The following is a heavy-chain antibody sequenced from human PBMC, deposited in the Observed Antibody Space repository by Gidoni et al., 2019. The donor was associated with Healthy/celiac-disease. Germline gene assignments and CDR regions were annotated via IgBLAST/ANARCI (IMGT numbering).Heavy chain of an antibody. J-gene: IGHJ4*02. D-gene: IGHD3-16*02. CDR1: GFSLSTSGVG. CDR2: IYWDDDK. Sequence: QITLKESGPTLVKPTQTLTLTCTFSGFSLSTSGVGVGWIRQPPGKALEWLALIYWDDDKRYSPSLKSRLTITKDTSKNQVVLTMTNMDPVDTATYYCAHSQNYDYIWGSYRHTLHFDYWGQGTLVTVSS. CDR3: AHSQNYDYIWGSYRHTLHFDY. V-gene: IGHV2-5*02.